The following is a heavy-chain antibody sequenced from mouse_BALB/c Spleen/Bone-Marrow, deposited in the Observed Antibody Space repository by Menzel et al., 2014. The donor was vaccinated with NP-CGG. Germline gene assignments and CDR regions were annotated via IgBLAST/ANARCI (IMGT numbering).Heavy chain of an antibody. CDR3: ARKSQRAYDSMIY. J-gene: IGHJ4*01. V-gene: IGHV1S56*01. CDR1: GYTFTSFY. Sequence: QVQLKESGPELVKPGASVRISCKASGYTFTSFYIYWVRQRPGQGLEWIGWIYPGDFTTKYNGKFKGKATLTADKSSTTASMQLSSLTSEDSAVYFCARKSQRAYDSMIYWGQGTSATVSS. CDR2: IYPGDFTT. D-gene: IGHD2-4*01.